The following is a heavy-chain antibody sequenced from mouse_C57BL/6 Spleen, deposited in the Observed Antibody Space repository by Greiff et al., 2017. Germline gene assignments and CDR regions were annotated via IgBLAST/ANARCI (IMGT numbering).Heavy chain of an antibody. J-gene: IGHJ2*01. CDR3: ARSGYGYDHFDY. V-gene: IGHV1-26*01. CDR2: INPNNGGT. Sequence: EVQLQQSGPELVKPGASVKISCKASGYTFTDYYMNWVKQSHGKSLEWIGDINPNNGGTSYNQKFKGKATLTVDKSSSTAYMELRSLTSEDSAVYYCARSGYGYDHFDYWGQGTTLTVSS. D-gene: IGHD2-2*01. CDR1: GYTFTDYY.